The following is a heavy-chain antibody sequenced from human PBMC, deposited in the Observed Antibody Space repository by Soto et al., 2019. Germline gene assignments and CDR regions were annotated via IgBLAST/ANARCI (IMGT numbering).Heavy chain of an antibody. Sequence: GGSLRLSCAASGFTFSSYAMSWVRQAPGKGLEWVSAISGSGGSTYYADSVKGRFTISRDNSKNTLYLQMNSLRAEDTAVYYCAKTENSMDYGDYLIGAPTEYYYMDVWGKGTTVTVSS. D-gene: IGHD4-17*01. CDR2: ISGSGGST. CDR1: GFTFSSYA. CDR3: AKTENSMDYGDYLIGAPTEYYYMDV. J-gene: IGHJ6*03. V-gene: IGHV3-23*01.